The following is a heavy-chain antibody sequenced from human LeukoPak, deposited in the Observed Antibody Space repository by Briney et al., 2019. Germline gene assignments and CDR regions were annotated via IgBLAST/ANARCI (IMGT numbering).Heavy chain of an antibody. CDR3: ARFYCSSTSCYNNYYYMDV. D-gene: IGHD2-2*01. Sequence: GGSLRLSCAASGFTFSSNYMSWVRQAPGKGLEWVSVIYSGGSTYYADSVKGRFTISRDNSKNTLYLQMNSLRAEDTAVYYCARFYCSSTSCYNNYYYMDVWGKGTTVTISS. J-gene: IGHJ6*03. V-gene: IGHV3-66*01. CDR1: GFTFSSNY. CDR2: IYSGGST.